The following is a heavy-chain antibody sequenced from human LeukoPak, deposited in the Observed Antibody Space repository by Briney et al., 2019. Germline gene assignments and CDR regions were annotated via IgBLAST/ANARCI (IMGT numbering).Heavy chain of an antibody. D-gene: IGHD6-6*01. Sequence: SETLSLTCAVYGGSFSGYYWSWIRQPPGKGLEGIGEFNHSGSTNYNPSLRSRVTISVDTPKNQFSLKLSSVTATDTAVYYCARGRFSSSYPLDYWGQGTLVTVSS. CDR2: FNHSGST. V-gene: IGHV4-34*01. CDR1: GGSFSGYY. J-gene: IGHJ4*02. CDR3: ARGRFSSSYPLDY.